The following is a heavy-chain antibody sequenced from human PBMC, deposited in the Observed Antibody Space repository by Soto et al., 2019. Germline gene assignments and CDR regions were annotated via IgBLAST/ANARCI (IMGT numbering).Heavy chain of an antibody. CDR3: AEYGCGWPAH. D-gene: IGHD6-19*01. Sequence: QVHLVQSGAEVKKPGASVKVSCKASGYTFPSYGISWIRQAPGQGLVWMGWISAQNGHTKYPQNFQGRVTMTTDISTSSDQMELRGMRSDETSLYYCAEYGCGWPAHWGQGTRVPFS. CDR1: GYTFPSYG. V-gene: IGHV1-18*01. J-gene: IGHJ4*02. CDR2: ISAQNGHT.